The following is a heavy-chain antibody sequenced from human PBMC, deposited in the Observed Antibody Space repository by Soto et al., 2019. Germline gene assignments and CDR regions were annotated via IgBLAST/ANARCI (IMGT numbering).Heavy chain of an antibody. V-gene: IGHV3-33*01. CDR3: ARGQRWLQYFDY. CDR2: IWYDGSNK. J-gene: IGHJ4*02. Sequence: LRLSCAASGFTFSSYGMHWVRQAPGKGLEWVAVIWYDGSNKYYADSVKGRFTISRDNSKNTLYLQMNSLRAEDTAVYYCARGQRWLQYFDYWGQGTLVTVSS. CDR1: GFTFSSYG. D-gene: IGHD5-12*01.